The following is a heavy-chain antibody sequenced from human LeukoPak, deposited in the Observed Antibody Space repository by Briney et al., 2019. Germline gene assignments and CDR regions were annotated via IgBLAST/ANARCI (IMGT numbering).Heavy chain of an antibody. CDR1: GYTFTSYD. D-gene: IGHD3-22*01. J-gene: IGHJ4*02. V-gene: IGHV1-2*02. Sequence: ASVKVSCKASGYTFTSYDITWVRQASGQGLEWMGWINPNSGGTNYAQKFQGRVTMTRDTSISTAYMELSRLRSDDTAVYYCARVGDSSGYLYYFDYWGQGTLVTVSS. CDR3: ARVGDSSGYLYYFDY. CDR2: INPNSGGT.